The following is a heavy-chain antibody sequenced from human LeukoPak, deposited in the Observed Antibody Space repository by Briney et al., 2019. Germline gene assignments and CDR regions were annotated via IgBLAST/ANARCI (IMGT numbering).Heavy chain of an antibody. Sequence: GASVKVSCKASGYTFTNRGISWVRQAPGQGLEWMGWISTYNGNINYAQKFQDRVTLTRDTSISTAYMELSSLRSDDTAVYYCARALTGDRAEYFQFWGEGTLVTVSS. CDR2: ISTYNGNI. V-gene: IGHV1-18*01. J-gene: IGHJ1*01. D-gene: IGHD1-14*01. CDR1: GYTFTNRG. CDR3: ARALTGDRAEYFQF.